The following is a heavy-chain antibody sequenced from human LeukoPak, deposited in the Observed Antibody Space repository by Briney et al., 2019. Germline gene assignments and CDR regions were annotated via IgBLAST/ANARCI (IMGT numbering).Heavy chain of an antibody. CDR2: ISAYNGDT. CDR3: ARVPGYLPEDY. CDR1: GYAFTSYG. V-gene: IGHV1-18*01. Sequence: EASVKVSCKASGYAFTSYGFSWVRQAPGQGLEWMGWISAYNGDTKYAQKLQGRVTMTTDTSTSTAYMELRSLRSDDTAVYYCARVPGYLPEDYWGQGTLVTVSS. D-gene: IGHD1-1*01. J-gene: IGHJ4*02.